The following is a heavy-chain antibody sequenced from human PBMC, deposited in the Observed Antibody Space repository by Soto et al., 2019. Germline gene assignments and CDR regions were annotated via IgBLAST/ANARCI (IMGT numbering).Heavy chain of an antibody. V-gene: IGHV5-51*01. CDR1: GCKFTDYW. CDR2: IYAGDSDT. D-gene: IGHD3-3*02. CDR3: AIHISNSGNSDFSTDA. J-gene: IGHJ6*02. Sequence: GEGLKISCKGFGCKFTDYWLGWMRQLPGKGLEWMGIIYAGDSDTRYRPSFQGHVTITVDKTTNTAYLQRNTLRASDTAMYYCAIHISNSGNSDFSTDARGQAITATV.